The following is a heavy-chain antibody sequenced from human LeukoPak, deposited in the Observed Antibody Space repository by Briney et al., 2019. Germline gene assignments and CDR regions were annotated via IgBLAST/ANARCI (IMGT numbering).Heavy chain of an antibody. Sequence: GASVKVSCKASGGTFSSYAISWVRQAPGQGLEWMERIIPIFGTANYAQKFQGRVTITTDESTSTAYMELSSLRSEDTAVYYCARDPFEYSSSSFSPSFDPWGQGTLVTVSS. CDR1: GGTFSSYA. V-gene: IGHV1-69*05. CDR3: ARDPFEYSSSSFSPSFDP. D-gene: IGHD6-6*01. J-gene: IGHJ5*02. CDR2: IIPIFGTA.